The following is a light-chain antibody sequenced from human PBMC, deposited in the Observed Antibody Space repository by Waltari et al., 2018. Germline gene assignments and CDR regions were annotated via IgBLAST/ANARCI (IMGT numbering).Light chain of an antibody. CDR3: HSFDLNNVV. Sequence: FILTQPLSVSESPGKTVTISYTRIGVFINSYYSQWYQQRPGSVPRLVIYYEIQRASGVPDRFSGSIDSSSNSASLTISGLQTEDEADYYCHSFDLNNVVFGGGTKLTVL. V-gene: IGLV6-57*04. CDR2: YEI. CDR1: GVFINSYY. J-gene: IGLJ2*01.